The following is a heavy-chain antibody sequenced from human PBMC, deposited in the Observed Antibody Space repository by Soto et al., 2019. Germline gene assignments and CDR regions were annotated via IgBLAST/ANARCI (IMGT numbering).Heavy chain of an antibody. J-gene: IGHJ4*02. D-gene: IGHD4-17*01. Sequence: EVRLVESGGGLVKPGGSLRLSCATSGFTFSSFDMDWVRQAPGKGLEWVSSIHRASTYIYYADSVRGRFTISRDNAKSSLYLQRNSLTVEDTAVYYCARRAVTTYHFFDYWGQGALVTVSS. CDR2: IHRASTYI. CDR1: GFTFSSFD. V-gene: IGHV3-21*06. CDR3: ARRAVTTYHFFDY.